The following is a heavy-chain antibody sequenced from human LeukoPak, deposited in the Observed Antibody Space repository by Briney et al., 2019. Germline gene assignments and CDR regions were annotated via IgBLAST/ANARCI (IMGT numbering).Heavy chain of an antibody. D-gene: IGHD4-11*01. V-gene: IGHV3-7*01. CDR1: GFTFTTYW. Sequence: QSGGSLRLSCAASGFTFTTYWMSWVRQAPGKGLEWVANMKPDGSEIFYVDSVKGRFTISRDNSKNTLYLQMNSLRAEDTAVYYCARVAEDYNEYVDYWGQGTLVTVSS. J-gene: IGHJ4*02. CDR2: MKPDGSEI. CDR3: ARVAEDYNEYVDY.